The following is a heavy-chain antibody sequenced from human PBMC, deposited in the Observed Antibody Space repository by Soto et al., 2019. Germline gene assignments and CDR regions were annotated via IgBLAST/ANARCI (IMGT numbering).Heavy chain of an antibody. CDR3: ARGLITGSHYSGGWYYFDS. Sequence: QVQLQQSGAGLLKPSETLSLTCAVYGESFSGYIWTWIRQTPGKGLQWIGQSNHSGSASYNPSLKSRVTISLHTSTSQFSLELSSVTAADTAVYYCARGLITGSHYSGGWYYFDSWGQGTQVTVSS. CDR1: GESFSGYI. J-gene: IGHJ4*02. CDR2: SNHSGSA. D-gene: IGHD6-19*01. V-gene: IGHV4-34*01.